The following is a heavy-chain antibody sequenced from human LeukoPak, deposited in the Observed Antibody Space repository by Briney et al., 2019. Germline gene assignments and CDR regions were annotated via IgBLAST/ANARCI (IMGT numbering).Heavy chain of an antibody. CDR1: GFTFSSYA. J-gene: IGHJ5*02. Sequence: GGSLRLSRAASGFTFSSYAMSWVRQAPGKGLEWVSAISGSAGSTYYADSVKGRFTISRDNSKNTLYLQMNSLRAEDTAVYYCAKESRITIFGVVIPWFDPWGQGTLVTVSS. CDR3: AKESRITIFGVVIPWFDP. CDR2: ISGSAGST. D-gene: IGHD3-3*01. V-gene: IGHV3-23*01.